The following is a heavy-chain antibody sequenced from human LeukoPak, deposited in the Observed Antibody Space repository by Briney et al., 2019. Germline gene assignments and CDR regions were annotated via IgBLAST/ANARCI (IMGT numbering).Heavy chain of an antibody. V-gene: IGHV3-48*04. CDR2: ISSDSSTI. J-gene: IGHJ4*02. D-gene: IGHD6-6*01. Sequence: SGGSLRLSCAASGFTFSSYGMNWVRQAPGKGLEWVSYISSDSSTIYYADSVKGRFTISRDNAFYSLYLQMNSLRAEDTAVYYCARDLYSTWSHFDYWGQGTLVTVSS. CDR3: ARDLYSTWSHFDY. CDR1: GFTFSSYG.